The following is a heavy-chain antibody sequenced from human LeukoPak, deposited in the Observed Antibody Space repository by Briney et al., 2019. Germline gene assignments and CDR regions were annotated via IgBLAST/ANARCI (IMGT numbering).Heavy chain of an antibody. V-gene: IGHV4-31*03. CDR1: GGSISSGGYY. J-gene: IGHJ4*02. CDR3: ARWGATTSFDY. D-gene: IGHD1-26*01. Sequence: PSETLSLTCTVSGGSISSGGYYWSWIRQHPEKGLEWIGYIYYSGSTYYNPSLKSRVTISVDTSKNQFSLKLSSVTAADTAVYYCARWGATTSFDYWGQGTLVTVSS. CDR2: IYYSGST.